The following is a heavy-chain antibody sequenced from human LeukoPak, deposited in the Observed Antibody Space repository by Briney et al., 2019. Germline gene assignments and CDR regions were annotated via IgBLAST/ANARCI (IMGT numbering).Heavy chain of an antibody. CDR3: AKDYRGSFTD. D-gene: IGHD1-26*01. V-gene: IGHV3-23*01. CDR2: VDIGGGST. CDR1: GFTVSSYA. Sequence: GGSLRLSCAASGFTVSSYAMSWVRQAPGMGLQLVSAVDIGGGSTYSADSVKGRFTISRDNSKNTLYLQMDSLRAEDTAIYFCAKDYRGSFTDWGQGTLVTVSS. J-gene: IGHJ4*02.